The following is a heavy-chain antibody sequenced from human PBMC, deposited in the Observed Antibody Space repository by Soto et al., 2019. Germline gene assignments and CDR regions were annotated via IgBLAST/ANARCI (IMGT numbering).Heavy chain of an antibody. V-gene: IGHV1-69*08. CDR1: GGSFSSYI. CDR2: IIPIGDIV. CDR3: AREGPQSRFEY. J-gene: IGHJ4*02. Sequence: QVQLVQSGAEVKKPGSSVKVSCETSGGSFSSYIFNWVRQAPGQGLEWMGRIIPIGDIVNYSQKSQGRVTITADKSTTTAYVEVSGLTSEDTAVYYCAREGPQSRFEYWGQGTLVTVSS.